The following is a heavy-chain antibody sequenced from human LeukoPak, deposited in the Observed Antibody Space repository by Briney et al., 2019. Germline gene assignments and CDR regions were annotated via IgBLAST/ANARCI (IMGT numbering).Heavy chain of an antibody. Sequence: GGALRLSCAASGFTFSDYYMSWLRQAPGKGLEWVAYICDSGRTVYYADSVKGRFTIARDNAKNSVYLQMNNLRAEDTAVCYCARDRLGDYDHSGYYDKWGQGTLVTVS. CDR1: GFTFSDYY. J-gene: IGHJ4*02. V-gene: IGHV3-11*01. CDR3: ARDRLGDYDHSGYYDK. D-gene: IGHD3-22*01. CDR2: ICDSGRTV.